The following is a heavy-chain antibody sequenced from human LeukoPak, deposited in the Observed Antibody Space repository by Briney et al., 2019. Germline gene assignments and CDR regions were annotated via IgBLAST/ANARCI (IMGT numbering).Heavy chain of an antibody. Sequence: PGRSLRLSCAASGFTFSNYAMSWVRQAPGKGLEWVSAIGGSGSTTYQADSVKGRFTISRDNSKNTVYLQMNSLRADDTAVYYCAKGGDVLLWFGPNWFDPWGQGTLVTVSS. V-gene: IGHV3-23*01. CDR1: GFTFSNYA. CDR2: IGGSGSTT. D-gene: IGHD3-10*01. CDR3: AKGGDVLLWFGPNWFDP. J-gene: IGHJ5*02.